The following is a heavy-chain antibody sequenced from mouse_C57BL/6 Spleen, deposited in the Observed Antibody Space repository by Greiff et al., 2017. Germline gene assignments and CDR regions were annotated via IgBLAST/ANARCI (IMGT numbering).Heavy chain of an antibody. J-gene: IGHJ3*01. CDR1: GFTFSDYG. CDR3: ARPVYAY. Sequence: DVTLVESGGGLVKPGGSLKLSCAASGFTFSDYGMHWVRQAPEKGLEWVAYISSGSSTIYYADTVKGRFTITRDNAKYTLFLQMTSLMSEVTAMYYCARPVYAYWGQGTLVTVSA. CDR2: ISSGSSTI. V-gene: IGHV5-17*01.